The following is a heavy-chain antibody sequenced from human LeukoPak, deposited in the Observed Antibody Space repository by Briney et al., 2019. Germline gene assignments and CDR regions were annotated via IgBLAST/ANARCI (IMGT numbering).Heavy chain of an antibody. J-gene: IGHJ2*01. CDR2: IYSNGIT. CDR3: ARRAYYDSSGYSPASGYFDL. Sequence: SETLSLTCTVSGGYIFSYYWNWIRQPPGKGLEWIGYIYSNGITSYNPSLRSRGTISIATSKNQFSLRLRSVTAADTAIYYCARRAYYDSSGYSPASGYFDLWGRGTLVIVSS. CDR1: GGYIFSYY. D-gene: IGHD3-22*01. V-gene: IGHV4-4*08.